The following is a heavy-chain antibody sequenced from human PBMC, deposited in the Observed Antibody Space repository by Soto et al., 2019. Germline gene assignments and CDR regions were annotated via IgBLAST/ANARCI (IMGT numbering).Heavy chain of an antibody. D-gene: IGHD2-2*01. J-gene: IGHJ3*01. CDR3: ARSSAQAYAF. CDR2: IFYTGST. Sequence: QLQLQESGPGLVKPSETLSLTCTVSGGSISTGHYYWGWIRQPPGKGLEWIGSIFYTGSTYHNPSLKRRVTISVDTSKNQFSLKLNSVTAADTAVYYCARSSAQAYAFWGQGTMVTVSS. V-gene: IGHV4-39*01. CDR1: GGSISTGHYY.